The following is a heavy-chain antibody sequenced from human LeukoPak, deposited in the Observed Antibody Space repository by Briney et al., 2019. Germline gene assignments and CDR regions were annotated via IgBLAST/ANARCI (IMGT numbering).Heavy chain of an antibody. J-gene: IGHJ4*02. CDR1: GSTFSSYA. Sequence: GGSLRLSCAASGSTFSSYAMSWVRQAPGKGLEWVSAISGSGGSTYYADSVKGRFTISRDNSKNTLYLQMNSLRAEDTAVYYCAKDGFGELLYYYFDYWGQGTLVTVSS. CDR2: ISGSGGST. D-gene: IGHD3-10*01. CDR3: AKDGFGELLYYYFDY. V-gene: IGHV3-23*01.